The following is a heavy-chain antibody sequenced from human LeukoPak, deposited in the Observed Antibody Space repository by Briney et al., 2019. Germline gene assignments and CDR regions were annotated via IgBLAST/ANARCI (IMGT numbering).Heavy chain of an antibody. Sequence: SQTLSLTCTVSGGSISSGGYYWSWIRQPPGKGLEWIGYIYHSGSTYYNPSLKSRVTISVDRSKNQFSLKLSSVTAADTAVYYCARATAPITIFGVVIDPVDAFDIWGQGTMVTVSS. CDR3: ARATAPITIFGVVIDPVDAFDI. CDR2: IYHSGST. V-gene: IGHV4-30-2*01. CDR1: GGSISSGGYY. D-gene: IGHD3-3*01. J-gene: IGHJ3*02.